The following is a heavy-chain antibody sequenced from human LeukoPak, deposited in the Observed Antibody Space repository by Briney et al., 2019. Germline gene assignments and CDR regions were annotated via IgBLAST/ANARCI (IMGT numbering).Heavy chain of an antibody. V-gene: IGHV3-64*01. J-gene: IGHJ4*03. Sequence: GGSLRLSCAASGFTFSSYSMHWVRQAPGKGLEYVSAISTSGSSAYYANSVKGRFITSRDNSKNTLYLQMGSLRTEDMAVYYCARAPSYYGSARYYFDYWGKGTTVTISS. CDR2: ISTSGSSA. CDR3: ARAPSYYGSARYYFDY. D-gene: IGHD3-10*01. CDR1: GFTFSSYS.